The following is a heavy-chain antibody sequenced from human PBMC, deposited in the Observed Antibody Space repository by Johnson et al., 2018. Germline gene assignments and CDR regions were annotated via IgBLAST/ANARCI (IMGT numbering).Heavy chain of an antibody. Sequence: VQLVQSGGGLIQPGGSLRLSCAASGFTFTNAWMNWVRQAPGTGLEWVGRIKAKTDGGTTDYAAPVKGRFTISRDDSKSTMYLQMNSLKTEDTVVYYCTTGYYYGSGTYYTSADTFDIWGQGTMVTVSS. J-gene: IGHJ3*02. D-gene: IGHD3-10*01. V-gene: IGHV3-15*07. CDR2: IKAKTDGGTT. CDR1: GFTFTNAW. CDR3: TTGYYYGSGTYYTSADTFDI.